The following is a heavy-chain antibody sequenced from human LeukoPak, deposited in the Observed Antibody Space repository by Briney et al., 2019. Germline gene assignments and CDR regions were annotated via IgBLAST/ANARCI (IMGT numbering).Heavy chain of an antibody. J-gene: IGHJ4*02. CDR2: ISPSGDNT. CDR3: AKLQDMTQLVRA. D-gene: IGHD1-1*01. Sequence: PGGSLRLSCAASGFTFRDFAMLWVRQTPTKGLEWVSSISPSGDNTWYPDSIRGRFAISRDNSKNTLFLRMNTLRDEDTAVYYCAKLQDMTQLVRAWSQGTPVTVSS. V-gene: IGHV3-23*01. CDR1: GFTFRDFA.